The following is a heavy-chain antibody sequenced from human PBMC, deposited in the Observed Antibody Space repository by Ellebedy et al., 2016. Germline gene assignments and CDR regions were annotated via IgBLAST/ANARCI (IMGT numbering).Heavy chain of an antibody. CDR3: ARGNAVPGPEPLDY. V-gene: IGHV3-66*01. Sequence: GGSLRLSCVVSGFSVSSNYLSWVRQAPGKGLEWVSVIYAGGSTFYADSVKGRFTISRDNSKNTLFLQMNSLRAEDTAVYFCARGNAVPGPEPLDYWGQGTLVTVSS. CDR1: GFSVSSNY. D-gene: IGHD6-19*01. J-gene: IGHJ4*02. CDR2: IYAGGST.